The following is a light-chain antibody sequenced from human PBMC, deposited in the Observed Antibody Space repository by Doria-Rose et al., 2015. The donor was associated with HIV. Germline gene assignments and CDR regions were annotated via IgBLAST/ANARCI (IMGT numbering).Light chain of an antibody. CDR2: GAS. CDR1: QSISKH. V-gene: IGKV3-15*01. J-gene: IGKJ3*01. CDR3: QQYNKWPT. Sequence: TQSPSFLSASVGDRVTLSCRASQSISKHLAWFQQKPGQAPRLLVYGASTRAADIPARFSGSGSGTEFTLTISSLQSDGFAVYYCQQYNKWPTFGPGTKLNI.